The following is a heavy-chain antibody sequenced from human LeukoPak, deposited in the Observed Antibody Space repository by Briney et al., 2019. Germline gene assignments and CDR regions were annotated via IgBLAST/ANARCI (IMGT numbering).Heavy chain of an antibody. CDR3: ARSSSMVTFDY. V-gene: IGHV3-30*04. CDR1: GSTFSNYA. CDR2: ISYDGSNK. Sequence: GRSLRLSCAASGSTFSNYAMHWVRQAPGKGLEWVAVISYDGSNKYYADSVKGRFTISRDNSKNTLYLQMNSLRAEDTAVYYCARSSSMVTFDYWGQGTLVTVSS. D-gene: IGHD5-18*01. J-gene: IGHJ4*02.